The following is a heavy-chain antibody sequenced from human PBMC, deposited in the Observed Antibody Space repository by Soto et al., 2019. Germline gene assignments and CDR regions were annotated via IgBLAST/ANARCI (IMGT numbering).Heavy chain of an antibody. CDR2: IYTSGST. V-gene: IGHV4-4*07. CDR3: AGDAAAALDI. Sequence: SETLSLTSTVSGGSIGSYYWTWIRQPAGKGLEWIGRIYTSGSTNYNPSLKTRVTMSVNTSKNQFSLRLTSVAAADTAVYYCAGDAAAALDIWGQGTMVTVSS. J-gene: IGHJ3*02. CDR1: GGSIGSYY. D-gene: IGHD6-13*01.